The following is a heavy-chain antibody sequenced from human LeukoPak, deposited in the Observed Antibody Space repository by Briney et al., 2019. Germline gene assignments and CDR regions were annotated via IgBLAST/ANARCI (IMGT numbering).Heavy chain of an antibody. CDR3: AKESALYSSSWYEGIDY. CDR2: ISGSGGST. J-gene: IGHJ4*02. D-gene: IGHD6-13*01. CDR1: GFTFSSYA. V-gene: IGHV3-23*01. Sequence: GGSLRLSCAASGFTFSSYAMSWVRQAPGKRLEWVSAISGSGGSTYYADSVKGRFTISRDNSKNTLYLQMNSLRAEDTAVYYYAKESALYSSSWYEGIDYWGQGTLVTVSS.